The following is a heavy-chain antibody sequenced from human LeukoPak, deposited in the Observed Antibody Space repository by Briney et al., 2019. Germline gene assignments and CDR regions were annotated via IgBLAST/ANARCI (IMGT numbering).Heavy chain of an antibody. CDR3: AKHCSGVSCYHGVEY. D-gene: IGHD2-15*01. J-gene: IGHJ4*02. CDR2: ITGSGGNT. V-gene: IGHV3-23*01. CDR1: GFTFSTYL. Sequence: PGGSLRLSCAASGFTFSTYLMSWVRQAPGKGLEWVSTITGSGGNTYYADSVKGRFTISRDNSKNTLYLQMNSLRAEDTAVYYCAKHCSGVSCYHGVEYWGPRTLVTVSS.